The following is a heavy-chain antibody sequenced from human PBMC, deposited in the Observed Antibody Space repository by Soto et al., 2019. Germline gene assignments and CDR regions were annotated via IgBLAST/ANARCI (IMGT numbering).Heavy chain of an antibody. Sequence: SVKVSCKASGGTFSSYTISWVRQAPGQGLEWMGRIIPILGIANYAQKFQGRVTITADKSTSTAYMELSSLRSEDTAVYYCASQRRVRIAVAGDFDYWGQGTLVTVSS. J-gene: IGHJ4*02. D-gene: IGHD6-19*01. CDR3: ASQRRVRIAVAGDFDY. CDR2: IIPILGIA. V-gene: IGHV1-69*02. CDR1: GGTFSSYT.